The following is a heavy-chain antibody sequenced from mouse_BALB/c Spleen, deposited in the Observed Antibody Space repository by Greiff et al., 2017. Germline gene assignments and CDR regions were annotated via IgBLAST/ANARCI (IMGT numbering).Heavy chain of an antibody. V-gene: IGHV5-17*02. Sequence: EVHLVESGGGLVQPGGSLKLSCAASGFTFSSFGMYWVRQAPEKGLEWVAYISSGSSTIYYADTVKGRFTISRDNPKNTMFLQMTSLRSEDTAMYYCARDYYGSSPFAYWGQGTLVTVSA. CDR1: GFTFSSFG. D-gene: IGHD1-1*01. J-gene: IGHJ3*01. CDR2: ISSGSSTI. CDR3: ARDYYGSSPFAY.